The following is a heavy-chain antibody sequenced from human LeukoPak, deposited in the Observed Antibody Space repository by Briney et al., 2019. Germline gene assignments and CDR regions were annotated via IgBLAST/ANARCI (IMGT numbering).Heavy chain of an antibody. Sequence: PGGSLRLSCAASGLPFSSYAMSWARQAPGKGLEWVSAISGSGGSTYYAESVKGRFTISRDNSKNTLYLQMNSLKAEDTAVYYCAKEAKSGSYSGGWYFDYWGQGTLVTVSS. J-gene: IGHJ4*02. CDR2: ISGSGGST. CDR3: AKEAKSGSYSGGWYFDY. D-gene: IGHD3-10*01. V-gene: IGHV3-23*01. CDR1: GLPFSSYA.